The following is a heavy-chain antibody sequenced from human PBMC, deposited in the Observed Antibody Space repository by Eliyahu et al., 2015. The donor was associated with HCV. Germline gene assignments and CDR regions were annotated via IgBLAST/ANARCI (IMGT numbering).Heavy chain of an antibody. CDR2: ISTASNHI. Sequence: VPLVESGGGLVKPGESLRLSCLXSGFPLXGYTINWVRQAPGKGLEWLSSISTASNHIYYADSIKGRFSLSRDNAKNSLYLEMNSLRAEDTAVYYCARDGKGLAGRLHYYGMDAWGQGTTVTVSS. J-gene: IGHJ6*02. D-gene: IGHD6-6*01. CDR1: GFPLXGYT. CDR3: ARDGKGLAGRLHYYGMDA. V-gene: IGHV3-21*01.